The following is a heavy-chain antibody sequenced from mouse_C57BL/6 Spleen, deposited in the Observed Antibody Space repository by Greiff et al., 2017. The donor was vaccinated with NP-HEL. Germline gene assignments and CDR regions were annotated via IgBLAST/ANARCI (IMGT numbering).Heavy chain of an antibody. CDR3: ARSGFWYGSRPLAY. J-gene: IGHJ3*01. Sequence: EVQLQQSGPELVKPGASVKIPCKASGYTFTDYNMDWVKQSHGKSLEWIGDINPNNGGTIYNQKFKGKATLTVETSSSTAYMELGSLTCEDTAVYYCARSGFWYGSRPLAYWGQGTLGTVSA. V-gene: IGHV1-18*01. D-gene: IGHD1-1*01. CDR2: INPNNGGT. CDR1: GYTFTDYN.